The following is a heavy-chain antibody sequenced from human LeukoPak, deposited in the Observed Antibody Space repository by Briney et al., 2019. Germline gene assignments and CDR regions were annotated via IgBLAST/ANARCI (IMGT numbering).Heavy chain of an antibody. Sequence: ASETLSLTCTVSGGSMSTHYWSWIRQPPGKGLEWVGFIFYSGGATYNPSLQSRLAISLDTSSNQFSLKLSSVTAADTAVYYCARVSVGGTGPDYWGQETLVTVAS. V-gene: IGHV4-59*11. D-gene: IGHD1-14*01. CDR3: ARVSVGGTGPDY. CDR1: GGSMSTHY. CDR2: IFYSGGA. J-gene: IGHJ4*02.